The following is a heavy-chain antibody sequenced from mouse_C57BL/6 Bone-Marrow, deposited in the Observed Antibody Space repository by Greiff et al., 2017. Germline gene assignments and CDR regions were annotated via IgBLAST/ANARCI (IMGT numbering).Heavy chain of an antibody. D-gene: IGHD1-1*01. J-gene: IGHJ4*01. CDR1: GFSLSTFGMG. V-gene: IGHV8-8*01. CDR2: IWWDDDK. CDR3: ARTITTVVADYAMDY. Sequence: QVTLKESGPGILQPSQTLSLTCSFSGFSLSTFGMGVGWIRQPSGKGLEWLAHIWWDDDKYYNPALKSRLTISKDTSKNQVFLKIANVDTADTATYYCARTITTVVADYAMDYWGQGTSVTVSS.